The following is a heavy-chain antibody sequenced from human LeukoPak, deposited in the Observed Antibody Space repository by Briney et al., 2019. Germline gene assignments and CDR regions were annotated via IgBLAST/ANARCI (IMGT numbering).Heavy chain of an antibody. Sequence: GGSLRLSCAASGFTFSSYEMNWVRQAPGKGLDWVSYISSSGNTIYYADSVKGRLTISRDNAKNSLYLQMNSLRAEDTAVYYCARESPPQYSYDSSSYLGPMDAFDIWGQGTMVTVSS. CDR1: GFTFSSYE. D-gene: IGHD3-22*01. CDR3: ARESPPQYSYDSSSYLGPMDAFDI. J-gene: IGHJ3*02. V-gene: IGHV3-48*03. CDR2: ISSSGNTI.